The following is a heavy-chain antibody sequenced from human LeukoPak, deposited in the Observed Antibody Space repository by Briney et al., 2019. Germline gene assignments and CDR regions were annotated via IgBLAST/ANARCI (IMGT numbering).Heavy chain of an antibody. CDR3: ARGSEIAAAAAFDY. D-gene: IGHD6-13*01. J-gene: IGHJ4*02. V-gene: IGHV4-59*08. CDR1: GGSITNYY. Sequence: SETLSLTCIVSGGSITNYYWSWIRQPPGKGLEWIGYIYYSGSTNYNPSLKSRVTISVDTSKNQFSLKLSSVTAADTAVYYCARGSEIAAAAAFDYWGQGTLVTVSS. CDR2: IYYSGST.